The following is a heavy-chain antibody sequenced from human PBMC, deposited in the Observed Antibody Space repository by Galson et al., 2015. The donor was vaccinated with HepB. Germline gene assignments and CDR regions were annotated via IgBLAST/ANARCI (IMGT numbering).Heavy chain of an antibody. Sequence: SLRLSCAASGFTFSSYGMHWVRQAPGKGLEWVAVISYDGSNKYYADSVKGRFTISRDNSKNTLYLQMNSLRAEDTAVYYCAKLFRVYCGGDCYSPDSMDVWGQGTTVTVSS. CDR3: AKLFRVYCGGDCYSPDSMDV. D-gene: IGHD2-21*02. V-gene: IGHV3-30*18. J-gene: IGHJ6*02. CDR1: GFTFSSYG. CDR2: ISYDGSNK.